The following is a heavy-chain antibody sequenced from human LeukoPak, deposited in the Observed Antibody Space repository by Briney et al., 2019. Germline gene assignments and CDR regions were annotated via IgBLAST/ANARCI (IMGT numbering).Heavy chain of an antibody. Sequence: ASVKVSCKASGGTFSSYAISWVRQAPGQGLEWMGGIIPFFGTANYAQKFQGRVTITTDESTSTAYMELSSLRSEDTAVYYCARAPGYQPHFDYWGQGTLVTVSS. CDR1: GGTFSSYA. V-gene: IGHV1-69*05. CDR2: IIPFFGTA. J-gene: IGHJ4*02. CDR3: ARAPGYQPHFDY. D-gene: IGHD2-2*01.